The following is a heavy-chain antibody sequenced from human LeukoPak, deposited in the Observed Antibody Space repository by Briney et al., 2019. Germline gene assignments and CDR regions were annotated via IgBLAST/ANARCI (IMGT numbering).Heavy chain of an antibody. D-gene: IGHD3-22*01. V-gene: IGHV4-38-2*01. CDR3: ARPCYDSSRYEDAFDI. J-gene: IGHJ3*02. CDR1: VYSNSSGYY. Sequence: SSETLSLTCAVSVYSNSSGYYWGWIRQRPGKGLEWIGGTYHSGSTYYKPSLKSRDTKSVDTSKNQFSLKLSSVTDVDADVYYCARPCYDSSRYEDAFDIRGQGAMVTVSS. CDR2: TYHSGST.